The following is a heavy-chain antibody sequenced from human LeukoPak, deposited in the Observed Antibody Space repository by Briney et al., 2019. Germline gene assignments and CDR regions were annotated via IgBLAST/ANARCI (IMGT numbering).Heavy chain of an antibody. CDR1: GFTFSSYA. Sequence: GGSLRLSCAASGFTFSSYAMHWVRQAPGKGLEWVAVISYDGSNKYYADSVKGRFTISRDNSKNTLYLQMNSLRAEDTAVYYCARMNSRYCSSTSCYTDAFDIWGQGTMVTVSS. CDR2: ISYDGSNK. CDR3: ARMNSRYCSSTSCYTDAFDI. V-gene: IGHV3-30-3*01. J-gene: IGHJ3*02. D-gene: IGHD2-2*02.